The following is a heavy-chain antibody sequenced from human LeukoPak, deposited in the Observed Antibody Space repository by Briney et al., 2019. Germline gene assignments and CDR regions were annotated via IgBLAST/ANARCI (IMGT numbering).Heavy chain of an antibody. CDR2: ISGSGGST. D-gene: IGHD2-2*02. CDR3: AKDIAEGYCSSTSCYTGGYYFDY. Sequence: GGSLRLSCAASGFTFSSYAMSWVRQAPGKGLEWVSAISGSGGSTYYADSVKGRFTISRDNAKNSLYLQMNSLRAEDTALYYCAKDIAEGYCSSTSCYTGGYYFDYWGQGTLVTVSS. V-gene: IGHV3-23*01. CDR1: GFTFSSYA. J-gene: IGHJ4*02.